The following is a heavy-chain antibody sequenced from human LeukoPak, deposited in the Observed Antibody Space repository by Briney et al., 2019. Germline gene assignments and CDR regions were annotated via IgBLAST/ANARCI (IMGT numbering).Heavy chain of an antibody. CDR1: GFSFSNYW. D-gene: IGHD1-26*01. V-gene: IGHV3-7*03. J-gene: IGHJ4*02. CDR2: IKQDESEK. Sequence: GGSLRLSCTASGFSFSNYWMSWVRQAPGKGPEWVANIKQDESEKYYVDSVKGRFTISRDNAKNSLYLQMNSLRAEDTAVYYCARDKIVGPTNFDNWGQGTLVTVSS. CDR3: ARDKIVGPTNFDN.